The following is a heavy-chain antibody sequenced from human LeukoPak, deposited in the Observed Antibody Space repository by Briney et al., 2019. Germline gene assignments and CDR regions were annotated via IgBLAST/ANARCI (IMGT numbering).Heavy chain of an antibody. J-gene: IGHJ4*02. CDR3: ARGLSDSPPTLDY. D-gene: IGHD2-21*01. CDR2: IRNDGTIE. CDR1: GFTFSSYG. V-gene: IGHV3-30*02. Sequence: GGSLRLSRAPSGFTFSSYGMHWVRQAPGKGLEWVSFIRNDGTIEYYTDSVKGRFTISRDNSKNTVYLQMNSLGPEDTAIYFCARGLSDSPPTLDYWGQGTLVAVSS.